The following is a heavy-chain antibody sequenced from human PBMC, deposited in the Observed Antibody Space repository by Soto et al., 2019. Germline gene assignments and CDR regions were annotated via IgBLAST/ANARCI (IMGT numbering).Heavy chain of an antibody. D-gene: IGHD5-12*01. CDR3: ARGRDGYRLNY. V-gene: IGHV1-69*13. Sequence: SVKVSCKASGDTFSDYDINWVRQAPGQGLEWVGGIIPIFGTANYAQKFQGRVTITADESTSTAYMELSSLRSEDTAVYYCARGRDGYRLNYWGQGTLVIVSS. CDR2: IIPIFGTA. J-gene: IGHJ4*02. CDR1: GDTFSDYD.